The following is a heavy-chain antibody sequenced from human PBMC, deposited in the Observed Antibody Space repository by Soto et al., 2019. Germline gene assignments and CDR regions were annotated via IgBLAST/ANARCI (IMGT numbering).Heavy chain of an antibody. CDR1: GFTFSTYE. CDR2: MSPRGTTL. V-gene: IGHV3-48*03. CDR3: AREGMGRGVIMLPYFYYGMDV. Sequence: EVQLVESGGGLVQPGGSLRLSCAASGFTFSTYEMNWVRQAPGKGLEWISYMSPRGTTLYYADSVKGRFTISRDDGRNSVYLQMDSLRVDDTAIYYCAREGMGRGVIMLPYFYYGMDVWGQGTTVTVSS. D-gene: IGHD3-10*01. J-gene: IGHJ6*02.